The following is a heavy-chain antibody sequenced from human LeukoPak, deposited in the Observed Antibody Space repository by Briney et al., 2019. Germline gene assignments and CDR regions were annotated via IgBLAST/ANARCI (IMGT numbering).Heavy chain of an antibody. D-gene: IGHD3-10*01. CDR1: GGSISSSSYY. J-gene: IGHJ5*02. Sequence: PSETLSLTCTVSGGSISSSSYYWSWIRQPPGKGLEWIGSIYYSGSTYYNPSLKSRVTISVDTSKNQFSLKLSSVAAADTAVYYCASHYGSGNNWFDPWGQGTLVTVSS. CDR2: IYYSGST. CDR3: ASHYGSGNNWFDP. V-gene: IGHV4-39*01.